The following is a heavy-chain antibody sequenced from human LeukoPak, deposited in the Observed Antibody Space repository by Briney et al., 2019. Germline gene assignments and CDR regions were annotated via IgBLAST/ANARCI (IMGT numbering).Heavy chain of an antibody. CDR1: GYTFTSYD. CDR3: AKDLGEAGGGWHYDFWSGYPYYYYYYGMDV. D-gene: IGHD3-3*01. V-gene: IGHV1-8*01. Sequence: ASVKVSCKASGYTFTSYDINWVRQATGQGLEWMGWMNPNSGNTGYAQKFQGRVTMTRNTSISTAYMELSSLRSEDTAVYYCAKDLGEAGGGWHYDFWSGYPYYYYYYGMDVWGQGTTVTVSS. CDR2: MNPNSGNT. J-gene: IGHJ6*02.